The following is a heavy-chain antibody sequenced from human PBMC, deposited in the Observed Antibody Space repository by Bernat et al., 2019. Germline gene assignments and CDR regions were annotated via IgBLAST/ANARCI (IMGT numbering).Heavy chain of an antibody. CDR3: ARDTYYSSGWWPGEGILPKTWFDP. Sequence: QVQLVQSGAEVKKPGASVKVSCKASGYTFTSYGISWVRQAPGQGLEWMGWISAYNGNTNYAQKLQGRVTMTTDTSTSTAYMELRSLRSDDTAVYYCARDTYYSSGWWPGEGILPKTWFDPWGQGTLVTVSS. J-gene: IGHJ5*02. CDR1: GYTFTSYG. V-gene: IGHV1-18*01. CDR2: ISAYNGNT. D-gene: IGHD6-19*01.